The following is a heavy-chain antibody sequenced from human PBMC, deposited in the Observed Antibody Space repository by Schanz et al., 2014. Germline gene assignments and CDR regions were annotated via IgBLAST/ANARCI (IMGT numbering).Heavy chain of an antibody. J-gene: IGHJ4*02. D-gene: IGHD3-3*01. V-gene: IGHV4-4*07. Sequence: QVQLRESGPGLVKPSKTLSLTCTVSGGSISSYYWSWIRQPAGKGLEWIGRIFTSGSTDYNPSLKSRVTMSADTSKNQFSLKLSSVTAADTAFYFCARVSRGGVFDFWGPGILVTVSS. CDR1: GGSISSYY. CDR3: ARVSRGGVFDF. CDR2: IFTSGST.